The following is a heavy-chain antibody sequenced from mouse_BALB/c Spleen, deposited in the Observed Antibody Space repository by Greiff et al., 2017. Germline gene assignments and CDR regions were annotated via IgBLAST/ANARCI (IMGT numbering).Heavy chain of an antibody. D-gene: IGHD2-10*01. CDR1: GYAFTNYL. CDR2: INPGSGGT. Sequence: QVQLQQSGAELVRPGTSVKVSCKASGYAFTNYLIEWVKQRPGQGLEWIGVINPGSGGTNYNEKFKGKATLTADKSSSTAYMQLSSLTSEDSAVYFCARERAYYGNYVNYAMDYWGQGTSVTVSS. V-gene: IGHV1-54*01. CDR3: ARERAYYGNYVNYAMDY. J-gene: IGHJ4*01.